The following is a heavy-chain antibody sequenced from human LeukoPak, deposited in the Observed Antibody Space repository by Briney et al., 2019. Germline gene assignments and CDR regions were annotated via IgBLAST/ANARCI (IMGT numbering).Heavy chain of an antibody. Sequence: PGGSLRLSCAASGFTFSSYAMSWVRQAPGKGLEWVSAISGSGGSTYYADSVKGRFTISRDNSKNTLYLQMNSLRAEDTAVYYCAKVGGYYYDSSGYHDYWGQGTLVTVSS. CDR2: ISGSGGST. CDR1: GFTFSSYA. J-gene: IGHJ4*02. D-gene: IGHD3-22*01. CDR3: AKVGGYYYDSSGYHDY. V-gene: IGHV3-23*01.